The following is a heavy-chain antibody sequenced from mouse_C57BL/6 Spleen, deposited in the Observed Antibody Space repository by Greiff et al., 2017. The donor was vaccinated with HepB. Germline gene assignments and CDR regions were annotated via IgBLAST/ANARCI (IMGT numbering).Heavy chain of an antibody. CDR2: IDPSDSET. Sequence: VKLQQPGAELVRPGSSVKLSCKASGYTFTSYWMHWVKQRPIQGLEWIGNIDPSDSETHYNQKFKDKATLTVDKSSSTAYMQLSSLTSEDSAVYYCARSDGYYWYFDVWGTGTTVTVSS. CDR1: GYTFTSYW. V-gene: IGHV1-52*01. D-gene: IGHD2-3*01. CDR3: ARSDGYYWYFDV. J-gene: IGHJ1*03.